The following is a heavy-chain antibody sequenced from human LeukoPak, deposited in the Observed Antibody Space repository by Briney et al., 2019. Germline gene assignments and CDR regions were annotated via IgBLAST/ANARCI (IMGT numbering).Heavy chain of an antibody. J-gene: IGHJ4*02. D-gene: IGHD2-21*01. CDR2: ISSSSNII. CDR1: GFTFSSYS. Sequence: NPGGSLRLSCAASGFTFSSYSMNWVRQAPGKGLEWVSSISSSSNIIYYADSVKGRFTISRDNATNSMYLQMNSLRAEDTAVYYCARQVALLFLLGGYIDYWGQGTLVTVSS. CDR3: ARQVALLFLLGGYIDY. V-gene: IGHV3-21*01.